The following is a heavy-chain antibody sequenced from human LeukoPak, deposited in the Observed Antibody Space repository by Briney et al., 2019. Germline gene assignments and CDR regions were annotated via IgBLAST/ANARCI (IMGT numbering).Heavy chain of an antibody. D-gene: IGHD3-10*01. Sequence: SETLSLTCAVYGVSFSGYYWSWIRRPPGKGLEWIGEINHSGSTYYNPSLKSRVTILVDTSKNQFSLKLSSVTAADTAVYYCTRGYGSGTYYDPIGFWGQGTLVTVSS. CDR1: GVSFSGYY. V-gene: IGHV4-34*01. CDR2: INHSGST. J-gene: IGHJ4*02. CDR3: TRGYGSGTYYDPIGF.